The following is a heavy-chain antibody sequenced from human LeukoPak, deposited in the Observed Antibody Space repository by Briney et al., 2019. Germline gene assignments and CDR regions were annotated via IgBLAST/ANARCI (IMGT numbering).Heavy chain of an antibody. Sequence: PGGSLRLSCAASGFTVISNYISWVRQAPRKWLEWVSVIDSGGSTYYADPGKGRFTISKNNPKNTLYRKMNSLRAVATAVYYCASPYDFWSGYYRIGAFAIWGQGTMVTVSS. CDR2: IDSGGST. V-gene: IGHV3-53*01. CDR3: ASPYDFWSGYYRIGAFAI. CDR1: GFTVISNY. J-gene: IGHJ3*02. D-gene: IGHD3-3*01.